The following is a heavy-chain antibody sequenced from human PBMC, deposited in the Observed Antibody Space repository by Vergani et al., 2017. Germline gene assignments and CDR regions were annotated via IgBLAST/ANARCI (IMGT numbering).Heavy chain of an antibody. CDR1: GFTLGDYA. J-gene: IGHJ4*02. CDR3: ARDMQLVLRGLDY. CDR2: ISSSGSTI. D-gene: IGHD6-13*01. Sequence: EVHLVESGGGLVQPGRSLRLSCSGSGFTLGDYAMTWVRQAPGKGLEWVSYISSSGSTIYYADSVKGRFTISRDNAKNSLYLQMNSLRAEDTAVYYCARDMQLVLRGLDYWGQGTLVTVSS. V-gene: IGHV3-48*03.